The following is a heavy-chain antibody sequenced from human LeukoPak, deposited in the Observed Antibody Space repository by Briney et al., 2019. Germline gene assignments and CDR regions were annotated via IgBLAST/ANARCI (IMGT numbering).Heavy chain of an antibody. D-gene: IGHD2-2*01. Sequence: LSGRSLRHFCAASGFTFDDYVMQWVRQAPGKGVEWVSGISWNSGSIGYADSVKGRFTISRDNAKNSLYLQMNSLRAEDTALYYCAKDTDGGLLVPGFDYWGQGTLVTVSS. J-gene: IGHJ4*02. CDR2: ISWNSGSI. CDR1: GFTFDDYV. CDR3: AKDTDGGLLVPGFDY. V-gene: IGHV3-9*01.